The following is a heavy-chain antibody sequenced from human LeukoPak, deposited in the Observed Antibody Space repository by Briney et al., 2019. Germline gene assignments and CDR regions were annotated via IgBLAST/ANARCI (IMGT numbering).Heavy chain of an antibody. CDR3: AGSYGFFPRFDY. J-gene: IGHJ4*02. CDR1: GGSFSGYY. D-gene: IGHD5-18*01. Sequence: SETLSLTCAVYGGSFSGYYWSWIRQPPGKGLEWIGEINHSGSTNYNPSLKSRVTISVDTSKNQFSLKLSSVTAADTAVYYCAGSYGFFPRFDYWGPGTLVTVSS. CDR2: INHSGST. V-gene: IGHV4-34*01.